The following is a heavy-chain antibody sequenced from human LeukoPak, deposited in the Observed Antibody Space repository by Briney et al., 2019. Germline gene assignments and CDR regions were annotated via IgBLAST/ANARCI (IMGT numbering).Heavy chain of an antibody. V-gene: IGHV3-21*01. D-gene: IGHD4-23*01. J-gene: IGHJ4*02. CDR3: SRDFPYGGPGD. Sequence: GGSLRLSCAASGFTFNTYTMNWVRQAPGKGLEWVSSISADSTYIYFAGSVMGRFTISRDNAKNSLFLQMNSLRAEDTAVYFCSRDFPYGGPGDWGQGTLVTVSS. CDR1: GFTFNTYT. CDR2: ISADSTYI.